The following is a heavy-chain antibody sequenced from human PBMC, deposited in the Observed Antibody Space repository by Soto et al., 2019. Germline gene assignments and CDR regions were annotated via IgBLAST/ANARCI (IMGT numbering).Heavy chain of an antibody. CDR1: GVSLTGHH. D-gene: IGHD3-10*01. Sequence: SETLSLTCNVSGVSLTGHHWNWFRQPPGKTLEWIGFAYYSGSVLYNPSFKGRASISVDRSQNQFSLRLTSVTAADTAVYYCARRLNLASFDYWGPGTRVTVSS. CDR2: AYYSGSV. J-gene: IGHJ4*02. V-gene: IGHV4-59*11. CDR3: ARRLNLASFDY.